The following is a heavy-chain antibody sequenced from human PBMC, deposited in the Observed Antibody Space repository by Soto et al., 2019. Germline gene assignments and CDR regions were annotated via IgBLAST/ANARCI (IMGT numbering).Heavy chain of an antibody. CDR2: ISYDGSNK. Sequence: PGGSLRVSCAASGFTFSSYGMHWVRQAPGKGLEWVAVISYDGSNKYYADSVKGRFTISRDNSKNTLYLQMNSLRAEDTAVYYCAKDSGSVVRGVIDYWGQISLFTLSP. D-gene: IGHD3-10*01. CDR3: AKDSGSVVRGVIDY. J-gene: IGHJ4*02. V-gene: IGHV3-30*18. CDR1: GFTFSSYG.